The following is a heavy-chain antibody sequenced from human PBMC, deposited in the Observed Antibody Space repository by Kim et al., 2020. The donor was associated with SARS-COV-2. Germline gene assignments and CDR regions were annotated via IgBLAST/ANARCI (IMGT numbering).Heavy chain of an antibody. D-gene: IGHD2-2*01. Sequence: GGSLRLSCAASGFTFSGYGMHWVRQAPGRGLEWMAAISYDGINKYYTDSVRGRFTISRDNSKSTLYLQMNRLTTEDTSTFFCAKDPGDCSRNSCYGVDVWGQGTTVIVSS. CDR3: AKDPGDCSRNSCYGVDV. CDR2: ISYDGINK. J-gene: IGHJ6*02. CDR1: GFTFSGYG. V-gene: IGHV3-30*18.